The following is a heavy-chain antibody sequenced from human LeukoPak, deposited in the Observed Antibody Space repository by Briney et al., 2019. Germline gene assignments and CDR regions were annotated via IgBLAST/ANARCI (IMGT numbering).Heavy chain of an antibody. J-gene: IGHJ4*02. Sequence: GGSLRLSCAASGFTFSSYGMHWVRQAPGKGLEWVAVIWYDGSNKYCADSVKGRFTISRDNSKNTLYLQMNSLRAEDTAVYYCARARAIAAAGSFDYWGQGTLVTVSS. CDR3: ARARAIAAAGSFDY. D-gene: IGHD6-13*01. V-gene: IGHV3-33*01. CDR2: IWYDGSNK. CDR1: GFTFSSYG.